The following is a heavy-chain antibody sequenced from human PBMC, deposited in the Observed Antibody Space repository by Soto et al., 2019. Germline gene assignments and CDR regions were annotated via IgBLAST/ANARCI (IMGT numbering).Heavy chain of an antibody. D-gene: IGHD6-19*01. CDR1: GFTFSSYA. Sequence: GGSLRLSCAASGFTFSSYAMSWVRQAPGKGLEWVSTISDGGGDTYYADSVKGRFTISRDNSKNTLYLQMNSLRAEDTAVYYCAIYSSGWYPLDYWGQGSLVTVSS. CDR3: AIYSSGWYPLDY. V-gene: IGHV3-23*01. CDR2: ISDGGGDT. J-gene: IGHJ4*02.